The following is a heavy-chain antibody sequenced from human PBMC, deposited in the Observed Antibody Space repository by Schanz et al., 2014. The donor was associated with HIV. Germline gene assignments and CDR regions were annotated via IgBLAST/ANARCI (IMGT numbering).Heavy chain of an antibody. CDR1: GFTFDSYG. V-gene: IGHV3-30*18. CDR2: ISYDGTNK. D-gene: IGHD3-22*01. Sequence: QVQLAESGGGVVRPGRSLRLSCAASGFTFDSYGMHWVRQAPGKGLEWVAVISYDGTNKVYADSVKGRFTISRDNSKNTLNLQMKSLRAEDTAVYYCAKDRNYYDSKYRGKGNYYYYYGMDVWGQGTTVTVSS. J-gene: IGHJ6*02. CDR3: AKDRNYYDSKYRGKGNYYYYYGMDV.